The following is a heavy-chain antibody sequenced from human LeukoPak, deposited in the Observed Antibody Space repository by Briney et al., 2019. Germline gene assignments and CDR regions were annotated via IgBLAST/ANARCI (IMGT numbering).Heavy chain of an antibody. Sequence: PGGSLRLSCAASGFTFSSYTMSWVRQAPGKGLEWVSTITTSDGNTYYADSVKGRFTVSRDNSKNTLFLQMNSLRAEDTAVYYCEKDGGLWVSAHWGDSWGRGTLVTVSS. D-gene: IGHD7-27*01. V-gene: IGHV3-23*01. CDR3: EKDGGLWVSAHWGDS. CDR2: ITTSDGNT. J-gene: IGHJ4*02. CDR1: GFTFSSYT.